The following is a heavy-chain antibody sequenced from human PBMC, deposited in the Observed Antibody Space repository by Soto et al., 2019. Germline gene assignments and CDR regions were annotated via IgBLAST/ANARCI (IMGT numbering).Heavy chain of an antibody. Sequence: SETLSLTCSVSGAYVSSAGYSWSWIRQPPGKGLEWIGYVYQSGRTYGSVTTSYNPSLKSRVTISVDRSTNHFSLKLISVTAADTAVYFCARGQSIVAAIDYFDYWGQGSLVTSPQ. CDR2: VYQSGRT. CDR3: ARGQSIVAAIDYFDY. CDR1: GAYVSSAGYS. V-gene: IGHV4-30-4*07. D-gene: IGHD5-12*01. J-gene: IGHJ4*02.